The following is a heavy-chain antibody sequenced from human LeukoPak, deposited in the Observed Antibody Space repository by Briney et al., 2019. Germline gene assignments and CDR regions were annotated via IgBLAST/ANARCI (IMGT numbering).Heavy chain of an antibody. CDR3: VSTMIVVGGFDY. CDR2: IYPGDSDT. D-gene: IGHD3-22*01. J-gene: IGHJ4*02. V-gene: IGHV5-51*01. Sequence: IIYPGDSDTRYSPSFQGQVTISADKSISTAYLQWSSLKASDTAMYYCVSTMIVVGGFDYWGQGTLVTVSS.